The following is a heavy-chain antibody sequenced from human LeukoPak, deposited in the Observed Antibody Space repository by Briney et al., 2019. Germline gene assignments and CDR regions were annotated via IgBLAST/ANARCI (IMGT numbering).Heavy chain of an antibody. Sequence: KSSETLSLTGAVYGGSYSGYYWSWIRQPPGKGLEWIGEINHSGSTNYNPSLKSRVTISVDTSKNQFSLKLSSVTAADTAVYYCARAMGNTRYCSGGSCYSRYWFDPWGQGTLATVSS. CDR2: INHSGST. V-gene: IGHV4-34*01. J-gene: IGHJ5*02. CDR3: ARAMGNTRYCSGGSCYSRYWFDP. D-gene: IGHD2-15*01. CDR1: GGSYSGYY.